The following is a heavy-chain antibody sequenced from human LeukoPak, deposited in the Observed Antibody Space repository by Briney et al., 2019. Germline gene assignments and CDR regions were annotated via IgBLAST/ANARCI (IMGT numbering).Heavy chain of an antibody. CDR1: GGSISSGSYY. V-gene: IGHV4-61*02. CDR2: IYTSGST. CDR3: ARTYSSGWYYFDY. Sequence: SETLSLTCTDSGGSISSGSYYWSWIRQPARKGLEWIGRIYTSGSTNYNPSLKSRVTISVDTSKNQFSLKLSSVTAADTAVYYCARTYSSGWYYFDYWGQGTLVTVSS. J-gene: IGHJ4*02. D-gene: IGHD6-19*01.